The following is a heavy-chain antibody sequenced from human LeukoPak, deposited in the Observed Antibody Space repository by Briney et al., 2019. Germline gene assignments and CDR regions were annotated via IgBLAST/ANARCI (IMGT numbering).Heavy chain of an antibody. J-gene: IGHJ4*02. Sequence: PGGSLRLSCAASGFTFNNYAISWVRQAPGKGLEWVSVISGSGGRTYYADSVKGRFTISRDNSRNTVYLQMTSLRAEDTAVYYCASRGHVGSGTYSPYDYWGQGTLVTVSS. V-gene: IGHV3-23*01. D-gene: IGHD3-10*01. CDR3: ASRGHVGSGTYSPYDY. CDR2: ISGSGGRT. CDR1: GFTFNNYA.